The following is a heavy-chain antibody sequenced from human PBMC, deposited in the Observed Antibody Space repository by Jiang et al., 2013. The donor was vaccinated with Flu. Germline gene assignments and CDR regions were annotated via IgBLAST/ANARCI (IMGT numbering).Heavy chain of an antibody. CDR1: GASISNYY. D-gene: IGHD6-6*01. V-gene: IGHV4-4*08. J-gene: IGHJ4*02. Sequence: GPGLVKPSETLSLTCTVSGASISNYYWSWIRQTPGKGLEWLGYIYTTGTTRYNPSLKSRVTISVDTSKNHFSLELSSLTAADTAVYYCARSPASVAGRRFGRPYYFDQWAREPWSPSPQ. CDR2: IYTTGTT. CDR3: ARSPASVAGRRFGRPYYFDQ.